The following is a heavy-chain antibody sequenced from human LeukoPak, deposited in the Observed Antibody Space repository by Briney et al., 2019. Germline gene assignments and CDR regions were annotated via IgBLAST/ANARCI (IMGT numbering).Heavy chain of an antibody. CDR1: GFTFSSYG. Sequence: GGSLRLSCAASGFTFSSYGMHWVRQAPGKGLEWVAVISNDGSEKHCADSVKGRFTISRDNSKNTLYLQMDSLRAEDTAVYYCARDYTGYYSVDYWGQGTLVTVSS. V-gene: IGHV3-30*19. CDR2: ISNDGSEK. D-gene: IGHD3-22*01. J-gene: IGHJ4*02. CDR3: ARDYTGYYSVDY.